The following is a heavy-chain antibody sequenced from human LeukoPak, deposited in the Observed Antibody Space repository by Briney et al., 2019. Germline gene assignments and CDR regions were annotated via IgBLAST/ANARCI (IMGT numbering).Heavy chain of an antibody. CDR1: GGSISSSSYY. Sequence: SETLSLTCTVSGGSISSSSYYWGWIRQPPGKGLDWTGSIYYSGSTYYNPSLKSRVTISVDTSENQFSLKLSSVTAADAAVYYCARLFDREGYDYWGQGTLVTVSS. CDR2: IYYSGST. D-gene: IGHD1-26*01. CDR3: ARLFDREGYDY. J-gene: IGHJ4*02. V-gene: IGHV4-39*01.